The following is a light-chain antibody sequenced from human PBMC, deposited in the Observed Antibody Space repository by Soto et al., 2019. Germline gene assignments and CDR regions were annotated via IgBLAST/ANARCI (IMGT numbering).Light chain of an antibody. J-gene: IGKJ3*01. CDR3: QQYGSSPLFT. CDR1: QSVSSNY. CDR2: GAS. Sequence: EIVLTQSPGTLSLSPGERATLSCRASQSVSSNYLAWYQQIPGQAPRLLTYGASSRTTGIPDRFSGSGSGTDFTLTISRLEPEDFAVYYCQQYGSSPLFTFGPGTKVDIK. V-gene: IGKV3-20*01.